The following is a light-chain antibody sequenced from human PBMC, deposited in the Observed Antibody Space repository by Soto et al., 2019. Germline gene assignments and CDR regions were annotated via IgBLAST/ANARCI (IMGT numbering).Light chain of an antibody. CDR3: QQRFNWQVT. V-gene: IGKV3-11*01. J-gene: IGKJ5*01. CDR1: QSINNY. CDR2: DAS. Sequence: EIVLTQSPVTLSLSPGERATLSCRASQSINNYLAWYQQKPGQAPRLLIYDASNRATGIPARFSGSGSGTDFTLTISSLEPDDFAVYYCQQRFNWQVTFGQGTRLDIK.